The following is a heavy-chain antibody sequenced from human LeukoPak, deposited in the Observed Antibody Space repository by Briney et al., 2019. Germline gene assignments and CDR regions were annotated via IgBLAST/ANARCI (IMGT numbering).Heavy chain of an antibody. CDR1: RFTFSSYG. CDR2: IQYDGSNE. D-gene: IGHD3-9*01. J-gene: IGHJ4*02. CDR3: ARGDWLGGH. Sequence: GGSLRLSCAASRFTFSSYGMHWVRQAPGKGLEWVAYIQYDGSNEQYADSVKGRFSISRDSSKNILYLQMNSLRAEDTAVYYCARGDWLGGHWGQGTLVTVSS. V-gene: IGHV3-30*02.